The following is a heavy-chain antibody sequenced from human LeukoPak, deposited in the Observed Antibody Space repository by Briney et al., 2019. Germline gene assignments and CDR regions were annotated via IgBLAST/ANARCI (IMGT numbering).Heavy chain of an antibody. CDR2: IGHDGSNK. CDR1: GFTFNRYG. CDR3: ARDVRIVYYDRSPDY. J-gene: IGHJ4*02. Sequence: PGGSLRLSCAASGFTFNRYGMHWVRQAPGKGLEWVAYIGHDGSNKYYADSVKGRFTISRDRSKNTLYLQMNSLRAEDTAVYYCARDVRIVYYDRSPDYWGQGTLVTVSS. V-gene: IGHV3-30*02. D-gene: IGHD3-22*01.